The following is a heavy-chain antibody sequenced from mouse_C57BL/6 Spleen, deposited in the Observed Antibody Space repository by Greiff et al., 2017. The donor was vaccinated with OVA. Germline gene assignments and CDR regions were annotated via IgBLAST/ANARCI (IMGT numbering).Heavy chain of an antibody. J-gene: IGHJ2*01. CDR1: AYTFPGYW. CDR2: IDTNSGGT. CDR3: ARSDGYPPDY. Sequence: QVQLQQPGAELVKPGPSVKLSSRVSAYTFPGYWIPRGKQRPGRGLEWIGRIDTNSGGTKYNEKFKSKATLTVDKPSSTAYMQLSSLTSEDSAVYYCARSDGYPPDYWGQGTTLTVSS. V-gene: IGHV1-72*01. D-gene: IGHD2-3*01.